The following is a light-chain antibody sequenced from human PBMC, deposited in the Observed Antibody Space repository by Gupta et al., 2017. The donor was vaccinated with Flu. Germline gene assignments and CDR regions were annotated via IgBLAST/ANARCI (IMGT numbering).Light chain of an antibody. J-gene: IGKJ2*01. CDR3: QQYGSSPYT. CDR1: QSVASNY. V-gene: IGKV3-20*01. CDR2: GAS. Sequence: ERATLSCRASQSVASNYLAWYQQKQGQAPRLLIYGASSRATVIPDRFSGTGSGTDFTLTISRLEPEDFAVYFCQQYGSSPYTFGQGTKLEI.